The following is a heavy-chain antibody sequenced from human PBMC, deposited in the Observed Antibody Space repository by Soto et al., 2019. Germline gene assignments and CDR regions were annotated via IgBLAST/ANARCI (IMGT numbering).Heavy chain of an antibody. J-gene: IGHJ4*02. D-gene: IGHD3-3*01. CDR3: ASVPYYDFWSGYYEEYYFDY. CDR1: GGSISSSSYY. V-gene: IGHV4-39*01. Sequence: PSETLSLTCTVSGGSISSSSYYWGWIRQPPGKGLEWIGSIYYSGSTYYNPSLKSRVTISVDTSKNQFSLKLSSVTAADTAVYYCASVPYYDFWSGYYEEYYFDYWGQGTLVTVSS. CDR2: IYYSGST.